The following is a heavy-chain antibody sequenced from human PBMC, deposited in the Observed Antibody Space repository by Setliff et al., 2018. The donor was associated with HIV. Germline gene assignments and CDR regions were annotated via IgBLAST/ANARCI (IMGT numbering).Heavy chain of an antibody. CDR1: GDSISSYY. CDR2: VFISGIT. V-gene: IGHV4-4*08. Sequence: SSETLSLTCTVSGDSISSYYWTWIRQPPGKGLEWIGYVFISGITNYNPSLKSRVTISVDSSKNQFSLHLSSVTAADTAVYYCARGMIWGAYYYYMDVWGTGTTVTVSS. D-gene: IGHD3-16*01. J-gene: IGHJ6*03. CDR3: ARGMIWGAYYYYMDV.